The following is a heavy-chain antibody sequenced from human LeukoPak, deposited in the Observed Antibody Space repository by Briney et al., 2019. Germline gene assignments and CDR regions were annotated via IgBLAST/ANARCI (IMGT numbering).Heavy chain of an antibody. CDR2: IYNSGNT. V-gene: IGHV4-59*01. CDR3: ARESGSYLWRSWLNP. CDR1: GGSINSYY. D-gene: IGHD3-16*01. Sequence: SETLSLTCTVSGGSINSYYWTWIRQPPGKGLEWIGNIYNSGNTNYNPSLKSRVAISVDTSKNQFSLKLNSVTAADTAVYYCARESGSYLWRSWLNPWGQGTLVTVSS. J-gene: IGHJ5*02.